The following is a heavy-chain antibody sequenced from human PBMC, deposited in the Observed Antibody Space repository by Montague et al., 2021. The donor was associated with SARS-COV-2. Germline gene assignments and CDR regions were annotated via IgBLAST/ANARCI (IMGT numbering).Heavy chain of an antibody. CDR2: IYYSGST. D-gene: IGHD3-9*01. CDR1: GGSISSYY. CDR3: ARTYYDILTGYYNRGAFDI. V-gene: IGHV4-59*08. Sequence: SETLSLTRTVSGGSISSYYWGWIRQPPGKGLGWIGYIYYSGSTNXNPSLKSRVTISVDTSKNQFSLKLSSVTAADTAVYYCARTYYDILTGYYNRGAFDIWGQGTMVTVSS. J-gene: IGHJ3*02.